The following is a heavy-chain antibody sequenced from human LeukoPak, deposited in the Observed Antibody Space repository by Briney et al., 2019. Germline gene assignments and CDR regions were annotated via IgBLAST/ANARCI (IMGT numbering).Heavy chain of an antibody. D-gene: IGHD5-24*01. CDR3: SRAVRDGHNGDS. CDR1: GFTFSTYW. J-gene: IGHJ4*02. V-gene: IGHV3-7*01. Sequence: PGGSLRLSCAASGFTFSTYWMTWVRQAPGKGLEWVANIKHDGSEKYYMGSVLGRFIISRDNAKNSLYLQMDSLRVEDTALYFCSRAVRDGHNGDSWGQGTLVTVSS. CDR2: IKHDGSEK.